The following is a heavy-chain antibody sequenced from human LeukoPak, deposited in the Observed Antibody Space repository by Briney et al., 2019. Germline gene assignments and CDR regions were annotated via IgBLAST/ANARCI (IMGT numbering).Heavy chain of an antibody. Sequence: KTSETLSLTCTVSGGPISSSSYFWGWIRQPPGKGLEWIGTIYYSGTTYSNPSLKSRVTISVDTSKNQFSLKLSSVTAADTAIYYCARHTGYSSNWSFDYWGQGTLVTVSS. CDR3: ARHTGYSSNWSFDY. D-gene: IGHD6-13*01. CDR1: GGPISSSSYF. J-gene: IGHJ4*02. V-gene: IGHV4-39*01. CDR2: IYYSGTT.